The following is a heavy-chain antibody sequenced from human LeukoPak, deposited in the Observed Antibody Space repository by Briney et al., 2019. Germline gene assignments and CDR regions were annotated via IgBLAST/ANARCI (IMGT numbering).Heavy chain of an antibody. J-gene: IGHJ6*02. CDR3: ARGWPDYYIMDI. CDR1: GGSMSSYY. V-gene: IGHV4-59*01. Sequence: PSETLSLTCTVSGGSMSSYYWSWIRQPPGKGPEWIGYIYNSGTTSYNRSLKGRVTISMDTSNNHFSLKLRSVTAGDTAVYYCARGWPDYYIMDIWGPGATVTVSS. CDR2: IYNSGTT. D-gene: IGHD2-15*01.